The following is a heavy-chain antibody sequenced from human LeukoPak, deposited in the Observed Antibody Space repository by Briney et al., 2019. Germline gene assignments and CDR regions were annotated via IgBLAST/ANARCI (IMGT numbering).Heavy chain of an antibody. CDR3: ARDRRLPPFRSTSKGSPNWFDP. V-gene: IGHV4-61*01. CDR2: IYYSGST. CDR1: GGSVRSGSYY. D-gene: IGHD2-2*01. J-gene: IGHJ5*02. Sequence: PSETLSLTCTVSGGSVRSGSYYWSWVRQPPGKGLEWIGYIYYSGSTNYNPSLKSRVTISVDTSKNQFSLKLSSVTAADTAVYYCARDRRLPPFRSTSKGSPNWFDPWGQGTLVTVSS.